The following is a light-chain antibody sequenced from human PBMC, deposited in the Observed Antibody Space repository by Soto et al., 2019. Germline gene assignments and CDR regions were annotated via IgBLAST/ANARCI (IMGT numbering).Light chain of an antibody. Sequence: EIVLTQSPATLSLSPGERATLSCRASQSVSSYLAWYQQKPGQAPRLLIYDASNRATGIPARFSGSESGTDFTLTISSLEPEAFAVYYCQQRSKWPLTFGGGTKVEIK. J-gene: IGKJ4*01. V-gene: IGKV3-11*01. CDR3: QQRSKWPLT. CDR1: QSVSSY. CDR2: DAS.